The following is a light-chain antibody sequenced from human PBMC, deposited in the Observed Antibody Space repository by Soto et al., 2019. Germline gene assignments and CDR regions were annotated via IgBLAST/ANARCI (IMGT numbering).Light chain of an antibody. CDR1: SSDVGAYNY. Sequence: QSVLTQPPSASGSPGQSVTISCTGTSSDVGAYNYVSWYQQLPGKAPKLIIYEVSKRPSGVPDRFSGSKSGNTASLTVSGLQAEDEADYYCTSYAGTYSSFYVFGTGT. V-gene: IGLV2-8*01. CDR2: EVS. J-gene: IGLJ1*01. CDR3: TSYAGTYSSFYV.